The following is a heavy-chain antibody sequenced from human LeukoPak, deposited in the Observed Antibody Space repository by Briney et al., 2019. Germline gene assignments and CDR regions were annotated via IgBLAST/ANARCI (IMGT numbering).Heavy chain of an antibody. CDR1: GYSFTSYW. J-gene: IGHJ3*02. D-gene: IGHD3-22*01. CDR3: ARPGNMYYYDSSGYYHDAFDI. Sequence: KSGESLKISCKGSGYSFTSYWIGWVRQMPGKGLEWMGIIYPGDSGTRYSPSFQGQVTISADKSVSTAYLQWSSLKASDTAMYYCARPGNMYYYDSSGYYHDAFDIWGQGTMVTVSS. CDR2: IYPGDSGT. V-gene: IGHV5-51*01.